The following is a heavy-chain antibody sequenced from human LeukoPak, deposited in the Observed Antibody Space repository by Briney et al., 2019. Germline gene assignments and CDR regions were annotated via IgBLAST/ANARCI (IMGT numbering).Heavy chain of an antibody. V-gene: IGHV3-23*01. D-gene: IGHD1-7*01. Sequence: PGGSLRLSCAASGFTFSSYAMSWVRQAPGKGLEWVSAISGSGGSTYYADSVKGRFTISRDNSKNTLYLQMNSLRAEDTAVYYCAKWVLYNWNYDYVDYWGQGTLVTVSS. CDR2: ISGSGGST. CDR1: GFTFSSYA. J-gene: IGHJ4*02. CDR3: AKWVLYNWNYDYVDY.